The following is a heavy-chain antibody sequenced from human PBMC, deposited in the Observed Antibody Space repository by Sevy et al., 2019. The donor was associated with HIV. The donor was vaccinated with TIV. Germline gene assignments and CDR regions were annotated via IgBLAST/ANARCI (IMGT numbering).Heavy chain of an antibody. J-gene: IGHJ6*02. V-gene: IGHV1-18*01. CDR1: GYTFTSYG. CDR3: ARDRIMVDFWSGYYSRYYYYGMDV. D-gene: IGHD3-3*01. CDR2: ISAYNGNT. Sequence: ASVKVSCKASGYTFTSYGISWVRQAPGQGLEWMGWISAYNGNTNYAQKLQGRVTMTTDTSTSTAYMELRSLRSDDTAVYYCARDRIMVDFWSGYYSRYYYYGMDVWGQRTTVTVSS.